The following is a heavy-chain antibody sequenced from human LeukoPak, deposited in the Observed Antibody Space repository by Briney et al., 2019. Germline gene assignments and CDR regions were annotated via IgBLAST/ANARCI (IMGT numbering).Heavy chain of an antibody. CDR2: INPNNGGT. Sequence: ASVKVSCKASGYTFTGYYMHWVRQAPGQGLEWIGWINPNNGGTNYAQKFQGRVTMTRDTSISTAYMELSRLRSDDTAVYYCARGYALYSGRYIDFDYWGQGTLVTVSS. J-gene: IGHJ4*02. CDR1: GYTFTGYY. CDR3: ARGYALYSGRYIDFDY. V-gene: IGHV1-2*02. D-gene: IGHD1-26*01.